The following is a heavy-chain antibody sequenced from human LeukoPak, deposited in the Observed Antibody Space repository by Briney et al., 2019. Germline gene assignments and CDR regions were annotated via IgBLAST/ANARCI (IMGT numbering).Heavy chain of an antibody. J-gene: IGHJ3*02. CDR2: INSDGSST. CDR3: ARDEDWSGYYGAFDI. D-gene: IGHD3-3*01. V-gene: IGHV3-74*01. Sequence: GGSLRLSCAVSGFTFSIYWMHWVRQAPGKGLVWVSRINSDGSSTSYADSVKGRFTISRDNAKNTLYLQMNSLRAEDTAVYYCARDEDWSGYYGAFDIRGQGTMVTVSS. CDR1: GFTFSIYW.